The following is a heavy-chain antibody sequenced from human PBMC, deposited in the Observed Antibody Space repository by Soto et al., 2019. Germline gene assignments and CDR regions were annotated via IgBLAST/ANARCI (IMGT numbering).Heavy chain of an antibody. CDR2: IHYSGNT. CDR1: GGSISTGGYY. CDR3: ARMADYFDSSGYYQERDY. D-gene: IGHD3-22*01. V-gene: IGHV4-31*11. J-gene: IGHJ4*02. Sequence: SETLSLTCAVSGGSISTGGYYWSWIRQHPGKGLEWIGYIHYSGNTYYNPSLKSRVTISVDTSNSQFSLKLSSVTAADTAVYYCARMADYFDSSGYYQERDYWGQGTLVTVSS.